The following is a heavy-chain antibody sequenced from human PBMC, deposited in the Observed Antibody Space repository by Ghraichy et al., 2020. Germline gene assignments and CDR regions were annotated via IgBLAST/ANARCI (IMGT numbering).Heavy chain of an antibody. CDR3: ASPGGSAFYFDY. CDR1: GGFFSAYY. CDR2: VNHSGTT. D-gene: IGHD1-14*01. Sequence: SETLSLTCGVYGGFFSAYYWSWIRQTPGKGLEWIGEVNHSGTTNYNPSLKSRVTISVDTSKNQFSLKLSSVTAADTAVYFCASPGGSAFYFDYWGQGTLVTVSS. V-gene: IGHV4-34*01. J-gene: IGHJ4*02.